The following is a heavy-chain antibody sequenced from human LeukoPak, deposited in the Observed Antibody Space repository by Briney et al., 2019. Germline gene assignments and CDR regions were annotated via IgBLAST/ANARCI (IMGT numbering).Heavy chain of an antibody. J-gene: IGHJ5*02. CDR3: ARGGYCSGGSCYRWFDP. Sequence: ASVKVSCKASGYTFTGYYMHWVRQAPGQGLEWMGWINPNSGGTNYAQKFQGRVTMTRDTSISTAYMELSRLRSDDTAVYYCARGGYCSGGSCYRWFDPWGQGTLVTVSS. V-gene: IGHV1-2*02. CDR2: INPNSGGT. CDR1: GYTFTGYY. D-gene: IGHD2-15*01.